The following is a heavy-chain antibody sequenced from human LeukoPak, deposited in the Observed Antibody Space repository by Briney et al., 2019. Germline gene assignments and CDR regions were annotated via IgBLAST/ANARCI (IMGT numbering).Heavy chain of an antibody. CDR2: IYTSGST. CDR3: ARDFRDGYNSGFFDY. Sequence: SQTLSLTCTVSGGSISSGSYYWSWIRQPAGKGLEWIGRIYTSGSTNYNPSLKSRVTISVDKSKNQFSLKLSSVTAADTAVYYCARDFRDGYNSGFFDYWGQGTLVTVSS. D-gene: IGHD5-24*01. V-gene: IGHV4-61*02. J-gene: IGHJ4*02. CDR1: GGSISSGSYY.